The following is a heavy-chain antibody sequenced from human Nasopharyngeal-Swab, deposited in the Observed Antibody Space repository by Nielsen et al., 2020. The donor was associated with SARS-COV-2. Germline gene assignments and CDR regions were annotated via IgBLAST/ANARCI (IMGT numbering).Heavy chain of an antibody. Sequence: GESLKISCAASGFTFSSYEMNWVRQAPGKGLEWVSYISRSGSTIYYADPVKGRFTISRDNAKNSLYLQMNSLRAKDTAVYYCASEWLPTLTLDYWGQGTLVTVSS. CDR1: GFTFSSYE. D-gene: IGHD6-19*01. CDR3: ASEWLPTLTLDY. V-gene: IGHV3-48*03. CDR2: ISRSGSTI. J-gene: IGHJ4*02.